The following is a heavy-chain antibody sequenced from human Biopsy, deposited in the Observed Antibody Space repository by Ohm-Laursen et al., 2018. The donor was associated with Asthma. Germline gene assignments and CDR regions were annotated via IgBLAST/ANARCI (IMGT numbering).Heavy chain of an antibody. CDR1: GGYLTGHY. J-gene: IGHJ5*02. CDR2: IDQSGYT. D-gene: IGHD1-20*01. CDR3: ARAAITGIRGWFDP. Sequence: GTLSLTCTVYGGYLTGHYWNWNRQPPGKGLEWIGEIDQSGYTNYNPSLKSRVTISADTSKNQFHLNLSSVTAADTAVYFCARAAITGIRGWFDPWGQGTQVTVSS. V-gene: IGHV4-34*01.